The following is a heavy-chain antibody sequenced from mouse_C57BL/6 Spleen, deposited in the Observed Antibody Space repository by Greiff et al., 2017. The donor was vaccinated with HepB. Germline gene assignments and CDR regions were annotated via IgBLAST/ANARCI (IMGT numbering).Heavy chain of an antibody. CDR1: GYTFTSYW. D-gene: IGHD3-2*02. V-gene: IGHV1-55*01. CDR2: IYPGSGST. Sequence: VQLQQPGAELVKPGASVKMSCKASGYTFTSYWITWVKQRPGQGLEWIGDIYPGSGSTNYNEKFKSKATLTVDTSSSTAYMQLSSLTSEDSAVYYCARRQLRLKGYFDYWGQGTTLTVSS. J-gene: IGHJ2*01. CDR3: ARRQLRLKGYFDY.